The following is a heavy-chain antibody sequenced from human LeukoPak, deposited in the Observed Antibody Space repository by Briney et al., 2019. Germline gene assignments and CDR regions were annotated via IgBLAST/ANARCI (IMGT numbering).Heavy chain of an antibody. CDR2: ISYDGSNK. J-gene: IGHJ4*02. CDR1: GFTFSSYA. CDR3: ARDLPEYMVAGSTVTTIGGRRFDY. D-gene: IGHD4-17*01. V-gene: IGHV3-30-3*01. Sequence: PGGSLRLSCAASGFTFSSYAMHWVRQAPGKGLEWVAVISYDGSNKYYADSVKGRFTISRDNSKNTLYLQMNSLRAEDTAVYYCARDLPEYMVAGSTVTTIGGRRFDYWGQGTLVTVSS.